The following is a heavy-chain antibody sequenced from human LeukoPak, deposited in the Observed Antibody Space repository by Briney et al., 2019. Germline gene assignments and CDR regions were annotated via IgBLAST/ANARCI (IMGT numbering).Heavy chain of an antibody. J-gene: IGHJ4*02. V-gene: IGHV3-13*01. D-gene: IGHD3-10*01. CDR1: GFTLSSYD. CDR2: IGTAGDT. Sequence: GGSLRLSCAASGFTLSSYDMHWVRQATGKGLEWVSAIGTAGDTYYPGSVKGRFTISRENAKSSLYLQMNSLRAGDTAVYYCARGRLVRGVISFNPPDYWGQGTLVTVSS. CDR3: ARGRLVRGVISFNPPDY.